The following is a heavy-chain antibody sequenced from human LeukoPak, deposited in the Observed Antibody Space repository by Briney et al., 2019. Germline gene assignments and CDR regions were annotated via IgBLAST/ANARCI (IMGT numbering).Heavy chain of an antibody. CDR2: IYYSGST. CDR1: GGSISSYY. D-gene: IGHD2-8*01. Sequence: SETLSLTCTVSGGSISSYYWSWIRQPPGKGLEWIGYIYYSGSTNYNPSLKSRVTISVDTSKDQFSLKLSSVTAADTAVYYCARALYGCFDYWGQGTLVTVSS. J-gene: IGHJ4*02. V-gene: IGHV4-59*01. CDR3: ARALYGCFDY.